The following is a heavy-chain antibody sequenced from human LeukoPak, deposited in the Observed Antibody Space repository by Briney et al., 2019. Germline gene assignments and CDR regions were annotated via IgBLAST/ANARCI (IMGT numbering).Heavy chain of an antibody. CDR1: GGSISSGGYY. CDR2: IYYSGST. J-gene: IGHJ6*02. V-gene: IGHV4-31*03. CDR3: ARDPLYRDMDV. D-gene: IGHD1-26*01. Sequence: SQTLSLTCTVSGGSISSGGYYWSWIRQHPGKGLEWIGYIYYSGSTYYNPSLKSRVTISLDTSKNQFSLKLSSVTAADTAVYFCARDPLYRDMDVWGQGTTVTVSS.